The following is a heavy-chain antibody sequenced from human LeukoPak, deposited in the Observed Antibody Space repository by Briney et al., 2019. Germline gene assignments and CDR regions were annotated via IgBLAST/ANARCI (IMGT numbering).Heavy chain of an antibody. CDR1: GYSLTELS. J-gene: IGHJ4*02. CDR2: FDPEDGET. CDR3: ATFRGSYRYFDY. V-gene: IGHV1-24*01. D-gene: IGHD1-26*01. Sequence: ASVKVSCKVSGYSLTELSMHWVRQAPGKGLERRRGFDPEDGETIYAQKFQGRVTMTEDTSTDTAYMELSSLRSEDTAVYYCATFRGSYRYFDYWGQGTLVTASS.